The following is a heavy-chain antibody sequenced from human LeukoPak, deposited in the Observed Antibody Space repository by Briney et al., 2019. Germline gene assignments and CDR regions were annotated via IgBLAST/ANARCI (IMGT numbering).Heavy chain of an antibody. CDR1: GFTFSSYA. D-gene: IGHD2-8*02. V-gene: IGHV3-23*01. J-gene: IGHJ6*02. CDR2: ISGRGGST. Sequence: GGSLRLSCAASGFTFSSYAMSWVRQAPGKGLEWVSAISGRGGSTFYADSVKGRFTISRDNSKNTLYLQMNSLRAEDTAVYYCAKAPGDYYYDMDVWGQGTTVTVSS. CDR3: AKAPGDYYYDMDV.